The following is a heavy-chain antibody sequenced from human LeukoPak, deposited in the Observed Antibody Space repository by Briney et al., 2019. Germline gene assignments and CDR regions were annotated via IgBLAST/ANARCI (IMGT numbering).Heavy chain of an antibody. J-gene: IGHJ6*03. CDR1: GYTFSSYA. V-gene: IGHV7-4-1*02. Sequence: ASVKVSCKASGYTFSSYAMNWVRQAPVQGLEWMGWINTNTGNPTYAQGFIGRFVFSLDTSVSTAYLQISSLKAEDTAVYYCARLGLPFFYYYMDVWGKGTTVTVSS. CDR3: ARLGLPFFYYYMDV. CDR2: INTNTGNP. D-gene: IGHD2/OR15-2a*01.